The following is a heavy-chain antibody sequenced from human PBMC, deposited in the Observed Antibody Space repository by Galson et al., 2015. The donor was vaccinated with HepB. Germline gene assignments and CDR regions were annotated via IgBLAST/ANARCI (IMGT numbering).Heavy chain of an antibody. J-gene: IGHJ4*02. CDR1: GFTFSSYA. CDR2: ISGSGGST. Sequence: SLRLSCAASGFTFSSYAMSWVRQAPGKGLEWVSAISGSGGSTCYADSVKGRFTISRDNSKNTLYLQMNSLRAEDTAVYYCALLGGVTTHLGWGSYHPLDYWGQGTLVTVSS. D-gene: IGHD3-16*01. V-gene: IGHV3-23*01. CDR3: ALLGGVTTHLGWGSYHPLDY.